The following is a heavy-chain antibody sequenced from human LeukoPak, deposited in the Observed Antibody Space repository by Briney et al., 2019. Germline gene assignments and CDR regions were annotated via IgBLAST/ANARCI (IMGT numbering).Heavy chain of an antibody. V-gene: IGHV1-46*01. CDR1: GYTFTSYY. J-gene: IGHJ3*02. D-gene: IGHD3-10*01. CDR2: INPSGGST. CDR3: ARVGPSGSHYETLAFDI. Sequence: GASVKVSCKASGYTFTSYYMHWVRQAPGQGLEWMGIINPSGGSTSYAQKFQGRVTMTGDTSTSTVYMELSSLRSEDTAVYYCARVGPSGSHYETLAFDIWGQGTMVTVSS.